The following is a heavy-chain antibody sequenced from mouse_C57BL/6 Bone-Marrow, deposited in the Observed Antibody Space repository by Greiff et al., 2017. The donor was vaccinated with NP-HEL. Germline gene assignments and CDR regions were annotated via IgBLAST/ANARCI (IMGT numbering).Heavy chain of an antibody. CDR2: INPYNGGT. CDR3: ARSVGDYDDWFAY. CDR1: GYTFTDYY. J-gene: IGHJ3*01. V-gene: IGHV1-19*01. Sequence: EVQLQQSGPVLVKPGASVKMSCKASGYTFTDYYMNWVKQSHGKSLEWIGVINPYNGGTSYNQKFKGKATLTVDKSSSTAYMELNSLTSEDSAVYYCARSVGDYDDWFAYWGQGTLVTVSA. D-gene: IGHD2-4*01.